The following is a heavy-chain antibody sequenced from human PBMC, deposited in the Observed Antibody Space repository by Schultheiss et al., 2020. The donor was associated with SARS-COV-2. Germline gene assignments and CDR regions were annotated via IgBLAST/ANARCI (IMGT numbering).Heavy chain of an antibody. D-gene: IGHD5-12*01. V-gene: IGHV3-33*01. CDR3: ARAATISGWFDP. J-gene: IGHJ5*02. Sequence: GGSLRLSCAASGFTFSSYGMHWVRQAPGKGLEWVAVIWYDGSNKYYADSVKGRFTISRDNSKNTLYLQMNSLRAEDTAVYYCARAATISGWFDPWGQGTLVTVSS. CDR2: IWYDGSNK. CDR1: GFTFSSYG.